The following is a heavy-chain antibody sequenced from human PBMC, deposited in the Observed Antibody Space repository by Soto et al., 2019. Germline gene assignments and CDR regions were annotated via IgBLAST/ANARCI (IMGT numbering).Heavy chain of an antibody. J-gene: IGHJ6*02. V-gene: IGHV1-69*13. CDR1: GGTFSSYA. Sequence: SVKVSCKASGGTFSSYAISWVRQAPGQGLEWMGGIIPIFGTANYAQKFQGRVTITADGSTSTAYMELSSLRSEDTAVYYCARRCGGSCYSDYYYYGMDVWGQGTTVTVSS. CDR2: IIPIFGTA. D-gene: IGHD2-15*01. CDR3: ARRCGGSCYSDYYYYGMDV.